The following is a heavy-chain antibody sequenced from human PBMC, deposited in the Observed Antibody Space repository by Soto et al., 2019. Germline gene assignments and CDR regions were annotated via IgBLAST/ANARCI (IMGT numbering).Heavy chain of an antibody. J-gene: IGHJ4*02. D-gene: IGHD1-20*01. CDR2: ISGSGGST. CDR1: GFTFSSYA. V-gene: IGHV3-23*01. Sequence: EVQLLDSGGGLVQPGGSLRVSCAASGFTFSSYAMSWVRQAPGKGLEWVSGISGSGGSTYYADSVKGRFTISRDNSKNTLVLPMNSLRAEDTAVYYCVRYSRNDKNFDYWGQGTLVTVSS. CDR3: VRYSRNDKNFDY.